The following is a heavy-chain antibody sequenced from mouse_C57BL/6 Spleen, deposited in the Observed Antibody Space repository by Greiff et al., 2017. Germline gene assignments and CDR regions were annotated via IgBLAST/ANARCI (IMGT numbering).Heavy chain of an antibody. CDR3: ARKDYDHDGHFDV. CDR1: GFTFRDYG. Sequence: EVKLVESGGGLVKPGGSLKLSCAASGFTFRDYGMHWVRQAPEKGLEWVAYISSGSSTIYYADTVKGRFTISRDNAKNTLFLQMTSLRSEDTAMDYCARKDYDHDGHFDVWGTGTTVTVSS. CDR2: ISSGSSTI. D-gene: IGHD2-4*01. V-gene: IGHV5-17*01. J-gene: IGHJ1*03.